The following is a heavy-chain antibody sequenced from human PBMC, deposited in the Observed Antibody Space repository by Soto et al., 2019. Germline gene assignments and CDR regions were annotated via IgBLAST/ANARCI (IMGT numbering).Heavy chain of an antibody. Sequence: QVQLVQSGAEVKKPGSSVKVSCKTSGDPFSSYGINWVRLAPGQGLEGMGGIKPVFGSPVYARKFEGRLTMTADESTSTAYMQLSSLKSADTAVYYCARAGGPCSSTSCVDFWGQGTLITVSS. D-gene: IGHD2-2*01. CDR3: ARAGGPCSSTSCVDF. CDR2: IKPVFGSP. J-gene: IGHJ4*02. CDR1: GDPFSSYG. V-gene: IGHV1-69*01.